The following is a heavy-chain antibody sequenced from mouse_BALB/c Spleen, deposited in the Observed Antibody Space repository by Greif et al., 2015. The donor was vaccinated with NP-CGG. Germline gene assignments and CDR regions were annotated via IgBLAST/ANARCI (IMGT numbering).Heavy chain of an antibody. V-gene: IGHV1S81*02. J-gene: IGHJ4*01. CDR1: GYTFTSYW. CDR2: INPSNGRT. D-gene: IGHD2-3*01. CDR3: ARSPLYDGYYGAMDY. Sequence: VQLQQSGAELVKPGASVKLSCKASGYTFTSYWMHWVKQRPGQGLEWIGGINPSNGRTNYNEKFKSKATLTVDKSSSTAYMQLSSLTSEDSAVYYCARSPLYDGYYGAMDYWGQGTSVTVSS.